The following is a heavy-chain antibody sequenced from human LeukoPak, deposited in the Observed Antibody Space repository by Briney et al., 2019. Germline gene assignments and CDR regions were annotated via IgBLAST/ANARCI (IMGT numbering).Heavy chain of an antibody. Sequence: PGGSLRLSCAASGFTFSSYSMNWVRQAPGKGLEWVSSISSSSYIYYADSVKGRFTISRDNAKNSLYLQMNSLRAEDTAVYYCAKAYDYVWGSYRSGNMDVWGKGTTVTVSS. CDR2: ISSSSYI. CDR3: AKAYDYVWGSYRSGNMDV. J-gene: IGHJ6*03. D-gene: IGHD3-16*02. CDR1: GFTFSSYS. V-gene: IGHV3-21*01.